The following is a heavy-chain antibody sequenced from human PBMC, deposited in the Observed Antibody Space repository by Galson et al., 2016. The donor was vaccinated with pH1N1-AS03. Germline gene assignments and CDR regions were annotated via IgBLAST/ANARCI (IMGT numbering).Heavy chain of an antibody. V-gene: IGHV3-66*02. J-gene: IGHJ6*02. CDR3: AGDEGFANGINV. Sequence: SLRLSCAATGFTVSSGYHMSWVRQAPGKGREWVSVIHPGGDTYHADSVKGRFTTTRDNFENMVYLQMNSLRPADTAVYYCAGDEGFANGINVWGQGTTVTVSS. CDR2: IHPGGDT. D-gene: IGHD3-3*01. CDR1: GFTVSSGYH.